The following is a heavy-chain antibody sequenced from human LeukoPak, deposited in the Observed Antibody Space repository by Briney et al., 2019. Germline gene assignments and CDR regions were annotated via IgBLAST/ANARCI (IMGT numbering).Heavy chain of an antibody. J-gene: IGHJ4*02. V-gene: IGHV3-7*01. CDR2: IKEDGSEK. CDR1: GFSFSNYW. D-gene: IGHD3-16*01. CDR3: VRDHVWGTSDPDY. Sequence: PGGSLRLSCAASGFSFSNYWMSWFRQTPRKGLEWVGNIKEDGSEKYYLDSVKGRFTISRDNTHNSVFLLMSSLRAEDTAVYYCVRDHVWGTSDPDYWGQGTLVTVSS.